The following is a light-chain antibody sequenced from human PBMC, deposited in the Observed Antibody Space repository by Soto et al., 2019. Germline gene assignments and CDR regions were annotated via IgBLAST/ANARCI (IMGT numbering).Light chain of an antibody. J-gene: IGLJ2*01. Sequence: QSALTQSRSMSGSPGQSVTISCTGTSSDVGGYNYVSWYQQHPGKAPKLMIYDVSKRPSGVPDRFSGSKSGNTASLTISGLQAEDEADYYCCSYAGSYTVVFGGGTKVTVL. CDR2: DVS. CDR1: SSDVGGYNY. V-gene: IGLV2-11*01. CDR3: CSYAGSYTVV.